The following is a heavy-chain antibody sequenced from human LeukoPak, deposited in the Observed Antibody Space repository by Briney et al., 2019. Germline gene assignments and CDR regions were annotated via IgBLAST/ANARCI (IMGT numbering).Heavy chain of an antibody. J-gene: IGHJ6*02. CDR1: GGTFSSYA. V-gene: IGHV1-69*13. CDR2: IIPIFGTA. CDR3: AREPRGDYGVTGNV. Sequence: SVKVSCKSSGGTFSSYAISWVRQAPGQGLEWMGGIIPIFGTANYAQKFQGRVTITADESTSTAYMELSSLRSEDTAVYYCAREPRGDYGVTGNVWGQGTTVTVSS. D-gene: IGHD4-17*01.